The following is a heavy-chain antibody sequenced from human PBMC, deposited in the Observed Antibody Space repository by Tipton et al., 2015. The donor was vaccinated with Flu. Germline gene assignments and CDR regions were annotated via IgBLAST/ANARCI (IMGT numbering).Heavy chain of an antibody. CDR3: AKTGGSYPDLYYFDS. CDR1: GGSISSGSYY. D-gene: IGHD3-16*02. J-gene: IGHJ4*02. CDR2: IYSSGST. V-gene: IGHV4-61*02. Sequence: LRLSCTVSGGSISSGSYYWSWIRQPAGKGLEWIGRIYSSGSTNYNPSLQSRVTISIDMPKNQFSLKLNSVTAADTAVFYCAKTGGSYPDLYYFDSWGQGTLVTVSS.